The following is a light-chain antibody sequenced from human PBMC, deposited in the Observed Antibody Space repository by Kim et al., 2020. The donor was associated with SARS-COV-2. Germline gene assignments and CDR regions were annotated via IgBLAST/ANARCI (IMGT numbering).Light chain of an antibody. J-gene: IGLJ3*02. CDR3: VLYMGSGIWV. CDR1: SGSVSTSYY. Sequence: TVTITCGLSSGSVSTSYYPSWYQQTPGQAPRTHSYSTNTRSSEVPDRFSGSILGNKAVLTTTVAPADDESDYFCVLYMGSGIWVFGGGTQLTVL. V-gene: IGLV8-61*01. CDR2: STN.